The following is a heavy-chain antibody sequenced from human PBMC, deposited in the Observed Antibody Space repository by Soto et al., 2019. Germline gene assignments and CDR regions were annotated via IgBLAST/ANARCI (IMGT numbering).Heavy chain of an antibody. CDR2: IFHSGST. D-gene: IGHD1-26*01. Sequence: QVQLQESGPGLVKPSGTLSLTCAVSGGSIRSNNRWSWVRQPPGKGLEWIGEIFHSGSTNYNPSLKTRVTISVDESKNQFALKVTSVPAADTAVYYCARVYSGSYSDSWGQGTLVTVSS. J-gene: IGHJ4*02. CDR3: ARVYSGSYSDS. V-gene: IGHV4-4*02. CDR1: GGSIRSNNR.